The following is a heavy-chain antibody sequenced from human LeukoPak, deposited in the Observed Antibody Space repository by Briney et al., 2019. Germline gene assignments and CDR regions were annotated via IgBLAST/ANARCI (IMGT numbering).Heavy chain of an antibody. J-gene: IGHJ6*02. CDR3: ARCGDSCSSYGMGV. V-gene: IGHV3-23*01. CDR1: GFTFSSYA. CDR2: ISTSGGST. D-gene: IGHD2-15*01. Sequence: PGGSLRPSCAASGFTFSSYAMNWVRQAPGKGLEWVSTISTSGGSTYYADSLKGRFTVSRDDSKNTLYLQMNSLRAEDTAVYYCARCGDSCSSYGMGVWGQGTTVTVSS.